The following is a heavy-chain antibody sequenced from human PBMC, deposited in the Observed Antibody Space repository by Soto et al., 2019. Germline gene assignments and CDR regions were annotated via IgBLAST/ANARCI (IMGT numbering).Heavy chain of an antibody. CDR2: IYYSGST. Sequence: VQLQESGPGLVKPSQTLSPTCTVSGGSISSGDYYWSWIRQPPGKGLEWIGYIYYSGSTYYNPSLKSRVTISVDTSTNQFSLKLSSVTAADPAVYYCARRATITAWFDPWGQGTLVTVSS. CDR3: ARRATITAWFDP. D-gene: IGHD1-20*01. CDR1: GGSISSGDYY. V-gene: IGHV4-30-4*01. J-gene: IGHJ5*02.